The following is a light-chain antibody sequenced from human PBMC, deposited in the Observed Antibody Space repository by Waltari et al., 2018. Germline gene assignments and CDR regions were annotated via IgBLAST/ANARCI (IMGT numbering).Light chain of an antibody. V-gene: IGKV3-20*01. Sequence: EIVLTQSPGTLSLSPGERATLSCRASQSVSRTLAWYQQKPGQAPKLLIYGASIRATGIPDRFTGSGSGTDFSLTISSLEPEDFAIYFCQHYVRLPATFGKGTKVE. CDR1: QSVSRT. CDR3: QHYVRLPAT. J-gene: IGKJ1*01. CDR2: GAS.